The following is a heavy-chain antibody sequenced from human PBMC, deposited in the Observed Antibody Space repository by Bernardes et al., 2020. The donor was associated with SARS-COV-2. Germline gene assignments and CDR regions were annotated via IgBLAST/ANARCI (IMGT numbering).Heavy chain of an antibody. V-gene: IGHV3-9*01. CDR3: AKDMADGYYDILTVYPSEWDVEL. D-gene: IGHD3-9*01. J-gene: IGHJ2*01. CDR1: GFTFDDYA. CDR2: ISWNSGSI. Sequence: GRSLRLSCAASGFTFDDYAMHWVRQAPGKGLEWVSVISWNSGSIFYADSVKGRFTISRDNAKNSLYLQMNSLRAEDTAWYDCAKDMADGYYDILTVYPSEWDVELRGRGTLVTVSS.